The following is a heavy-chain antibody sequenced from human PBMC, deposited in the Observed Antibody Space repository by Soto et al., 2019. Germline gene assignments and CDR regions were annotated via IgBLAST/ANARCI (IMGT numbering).Heavy chain of an antibody. CDR1: GYSFTSYW. D-gene: IGHD2-15*01. J-gene: IGHJ6*02. CDR3: ARHPPGVGVAALDHGMAV. CDR2: IYPGDSDT. Sequence: GESLKISCKGSGYSFTSYWIGWVRQMPGKGLEWMGIIYPGDSDTRYSPSFQGQVTISADKSISPAYLQGSSLKASDTAMSYCARHPPGVGVAALDHGMAVWGQGTTVTVPS. V-gene: IGHV5-51*01.